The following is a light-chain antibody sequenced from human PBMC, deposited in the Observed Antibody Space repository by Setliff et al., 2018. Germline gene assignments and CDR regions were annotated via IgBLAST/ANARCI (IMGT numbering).Light chain of an antibody. CDR2: RAS. V-gene: IGKV3-20*01. CDR3: QQYDTSVT. J-gene: IGKJ4*01. CDR1: QSVSDNF. Sequence: PGERATLSCRASQSVSDNFVAWYRQKPGQAPRLLIYRASTRATGIPDRFSGSGSGTDFTLTISRLEPEDFAIYFCQQYDTSVTFGGGTKVDIK.